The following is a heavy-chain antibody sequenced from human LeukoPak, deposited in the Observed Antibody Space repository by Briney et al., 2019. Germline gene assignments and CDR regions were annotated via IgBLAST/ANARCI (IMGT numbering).Heavy chain of an antibody. CDR2: ISSSSNI. D-gene: IGHD1-14*01. CDR3: ARETMVDGDFDY. J-gene: IGHJ4*02. V-gene: IGHV3-69-1*01. Sequence: PGGSLRLSCTASGFTFSAYAMNWVRQAPGKGLQWIASISSSSNIFYAGSLKGRFTISKDNAKSSLYLQLNSLRAEDTAVYYCARETMVDGDFDYWGQGTLVTVSS. CDR1: GFTFSAYA.